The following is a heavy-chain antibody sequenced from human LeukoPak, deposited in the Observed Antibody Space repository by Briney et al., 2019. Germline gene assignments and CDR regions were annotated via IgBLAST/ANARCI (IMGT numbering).Heavy chain of an antibody. CDR2: IIPIFGTA. Sequence: SVKVSCKASGGTFSSYAITWVRQAPGQGLEWMGGIIPIFGTANYAQKFQGRVTITADESTSTAYMELSSLRSDDTAMYYCAKGEWVTVAGYYYYYVMDVWGQGTTVTVS. D-gene: IGHD6-13*01. V-gene: IGHV1-69*13. CDR3: AKGEWVTVAGYYYYYVMDV. J-gene: IGHJ6*02. CDR1: GGTFSSYA.